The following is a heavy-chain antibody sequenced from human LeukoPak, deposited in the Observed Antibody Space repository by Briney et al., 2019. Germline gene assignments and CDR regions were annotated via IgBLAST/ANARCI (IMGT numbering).Heavy chain of an antibody. CDR3: ARSQWLVQDFDY. CDR1: GGSISSYY. CDR2: IYYSGST. D-gene: IGHD6-19*01. V-gene: IGHV4-59*01. Sequence: PSETLSLTCTVSGGSISSYYWSWIRQPPGKGLEWIGYIYYSGSTNYNPPLKSRVTISVDTSKNQFSLKLSSVTAADTAVYYCARSQWLVQDFDYWGQGTLVTVSS. J-gene: IGHJ4*02.